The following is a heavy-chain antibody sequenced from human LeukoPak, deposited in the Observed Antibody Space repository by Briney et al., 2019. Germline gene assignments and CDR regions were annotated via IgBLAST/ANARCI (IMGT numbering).Heavy chain of an antibody. D-gene: IGHD6-19*01. CDR2: IYYSGST. CDR1: GFTFSSYSMN. V-gene: IGHV4-39*01. J-gene: IGHJ4*02. Sequence: PGGSLRLSCAASGFTFSSYSMNWVRQPPGKGLEWIGSIYYSGSTYYNPSLKSRVTISVDTSKNQFYLKLSSVTAADTAVYYCARLDRPLIAVAGTWHYWGQGTLVTVSS. CDR3: ARLDRPLIAVAGTWHY.